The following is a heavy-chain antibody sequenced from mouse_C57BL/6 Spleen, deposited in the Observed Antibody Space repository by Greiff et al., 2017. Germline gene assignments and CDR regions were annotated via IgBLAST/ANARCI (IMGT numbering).Heavy chain of an antibody. V-gene: IGHV1-72*01. Sequence: QVQLKQPGAELVKPGASVKLSCKASGYTFTSYWMHWVKQRPGRGLEWIGRIDPNSGGTKYNEKFKSKATLTVDKPSSTAYMQLSSLTSEDSAVYYCAREGLRRHFDYWGQGTTLTVSS. D-gene: IGHD2-4*01. CDR1: GYTFTSYW. J-gene: IGHJ2*01. CDR3: AREGLRRHFDY. CDR2: IDPNSGGT.